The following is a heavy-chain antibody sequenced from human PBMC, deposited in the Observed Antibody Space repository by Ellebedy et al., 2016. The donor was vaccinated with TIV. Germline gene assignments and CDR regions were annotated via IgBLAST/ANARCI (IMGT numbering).Heavy chain of an antibody. CDR2: IIPIFGTA. J-gene: IGHJ5*02. Sequence: SVKVSXXASGGTFSSYAISWVRQAPGQGLEWMGGIIPIFGTANYAQKFQGRVTITADESTSTAYMELSSLRSEDTAVYYCAAKRDIVVVPAAMGHHWGQGTLVTVSS. CDR3: AAKRDIVVVPAAMGHH. D-gene: IGHD2-2*01. CDR1: GGTFSSYA. V-gene: IGHV1-69*13.